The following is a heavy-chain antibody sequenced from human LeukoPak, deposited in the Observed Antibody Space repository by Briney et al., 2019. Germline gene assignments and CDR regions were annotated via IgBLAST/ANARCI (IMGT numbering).Heavy chain of an antibody. V-gene: IGHV3-30*02. CDR2: IEYDGKNK. J-gene: IGHJ4*02. CDR1: GFTFSSYG. Sequence: QPGGSLRLSCAASGFTFSSYGMHWVRQAPGKGLEWATFIEYDGKNKYYADSVKGRFTISRDNSKNTVHLQMNSLRAEDTGVYYCAKVPGCYDGSGVYWGQGTLSPSPQ. CDR3: AKVPGCYDGSGVY. D-gene: IGHD3-22*01.